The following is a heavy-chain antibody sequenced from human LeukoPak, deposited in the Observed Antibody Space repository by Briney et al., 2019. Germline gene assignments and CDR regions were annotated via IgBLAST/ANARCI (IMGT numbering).Heavy chain of an antibody. V-gene: IGHV1-8*03. CDR1: GYTFTSYD. D-gene: IGHD2-15*01. CDR3: ARVRGRYCSGGSCYLYY. J-gene: IGHJ4*02. CDR2: MNPNSGNT. Sequence: GASVKVSCKASGYTFTSYDINWVRQATGQGLEWMGWMNPNSGNTGYAQKFQGRVTITRNTSINTAYMELSSLRSEDTAVYYCARVRGRYCSGGSCYLYYWGQGTLVTVSS.